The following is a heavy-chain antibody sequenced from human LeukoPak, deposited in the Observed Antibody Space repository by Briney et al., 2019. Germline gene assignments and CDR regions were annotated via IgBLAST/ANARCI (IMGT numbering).Heavy chain of an antibody. CDR2: IYWDDDK. CDR1: GFSLTTGGVG. CDR3: AHRPKWQPDAFDL. Sequence: SGPTLVNPTQTLTLTCAFSGFSLTTGGVGVGWIRQPPGKALEWLALIYWDDDKTYSPILQNRLTITKATSKNQVVLTMTNMDPVDTATYYCAHRPKWQPDAFDLWGQGTVVTVSS. V-gene: IGHV2-5*02. J-gene: IGHJ3*01. D-gene: IGHD2-8*01.